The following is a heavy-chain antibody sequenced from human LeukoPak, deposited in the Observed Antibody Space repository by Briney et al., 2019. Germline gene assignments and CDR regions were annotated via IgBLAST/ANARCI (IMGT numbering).Heavy chain of an antibody. V-gene: IGHV4-34*01. D-gene: IGHD3-10*01. Sequence: SETLSLTCAVYGGSFSGYYWSWIRQPPGKGLEWIGEINHSGSTNYNPSLKSRVTISVDTSKNQISLKLSSVTAADTAVYYCARETPYGSGSYPFDYWGQGILVTVSS. CDR1: GGSFSGYY. J-gene: IGHJ4*02. CDR2: INHSGST. CDR3: ARETPYGSGSYPFDY.